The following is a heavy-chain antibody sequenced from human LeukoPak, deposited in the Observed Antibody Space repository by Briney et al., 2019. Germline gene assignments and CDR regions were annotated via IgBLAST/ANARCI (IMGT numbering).Heavy chain of an antibody. CDR1: GFTFSSYG. CDR2: IYSGGST. CDR3: ARAQGGSGSYYFFDY. V-gene: IGHV3-53*01. D-gene: IGHD1-26*01. Sequence: GGSLRLSCAASGFTFSSYGMHWVRQAPGKGLEWVSVIYSGGSTYYADSVKGRFTISRDNSKNTLYLQMNSLRAEDTAVYYCARAQGGSGSYYFFDYWGQGTLVTVSS. J-gene: IGHJ4*02.